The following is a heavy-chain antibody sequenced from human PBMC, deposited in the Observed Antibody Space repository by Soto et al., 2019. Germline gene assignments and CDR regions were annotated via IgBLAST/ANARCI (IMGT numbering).Heavy chain of an antibody. CDR3: ARGIN. J-gene: IGHJ3*01. Sequence: QVQLVQSGAEVKRPGASVRVSCKASGYTFTSYDINWVRQATGQGVEWLGWLNPNSGTTGYAQKFQGRITLTRSTSTSTAYMELTSLRSEDTAVYYCARGINWGQGTMVTVSS. CDR2: LNPNSGTT. CDR1: GYTFTSYD. V-gene: IGHV1-8*01.